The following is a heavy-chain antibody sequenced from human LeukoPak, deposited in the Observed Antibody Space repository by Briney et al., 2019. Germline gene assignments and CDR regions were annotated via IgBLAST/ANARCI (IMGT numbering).Heavy chain of an antibody. Sequence: PXGKXXXXIXYIYYSGSTNYNPSLKSRITMSVDTSKNQFSLKLSSVTAADTAVYYCARIRITIFGVVIIERENWFDPWGQGTLVTVSS. D-gene: IGHD3-3*01. V-gene: IGHV4-59*08. CDR3: ARIRITIFGVVIIERENWFDP. CDR2: IYYSGST. J-gene: IGHJ5*02.